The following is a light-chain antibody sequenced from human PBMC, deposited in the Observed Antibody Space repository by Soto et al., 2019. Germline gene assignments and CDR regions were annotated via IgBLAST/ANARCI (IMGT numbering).Light chain of an antibody. CDR3: RTYTSSNTPV. CDR2: DVS. V-gene: IGLV2-14*01. J-gene: IGLJ2*01. CDR1: SSDVGAYNY. Sequence: QSVLTQPASVFGSPGQSITISCTGTSSDVGAYNYVSWYQQYPGKAPKLIIYDVSDRPSGVSNRFSGSKSGNTASLTISGLQAEDEADYYCRTYTSSNTPVFGGGTKLTVL.